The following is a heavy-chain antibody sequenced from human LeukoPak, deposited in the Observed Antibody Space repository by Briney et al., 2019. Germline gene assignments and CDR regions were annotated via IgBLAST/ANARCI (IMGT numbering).Heavy chain of an antibody. V-gene: IGHV3-23*01. Sequence: GGSLRLSCAASGFTFSSYAMSWVRQAPGKGLEWVSAISGSGGSTYYADSVKGRFTTSRDNSKNTLYLQMNSLRAEDTAVYYCAKQPLGYSTNYFDYWGQGTLVTVSS. CDR3: AKQPLGYSTNYFDY. CDR1: GFTFSSYA. CDR2: ISGSGGST. J-gene: IGHJ4*02. D-gene: IGHD6-13*01.